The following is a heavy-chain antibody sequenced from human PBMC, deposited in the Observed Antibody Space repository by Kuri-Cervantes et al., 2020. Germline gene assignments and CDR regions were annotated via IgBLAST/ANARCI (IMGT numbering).Heavy chain of an antibody. CDR3: AREASYCDDY. CDR2: ISWNSGSI. J-gene: IGHJ4*02. D-gene: IGHD2-21*02. V-gene: IGHV3-9*01. Sequence: SLKISCAASGFTFDDYAMHWVRQAPGKGLEWVSGISWNSGSIGYADSVKGRFTISRDNAKNSLFLQMNSLRAEDTAVYYCAREASYCDDYWGQGTLVTSPQ. CDR1: GFTFDDYA.